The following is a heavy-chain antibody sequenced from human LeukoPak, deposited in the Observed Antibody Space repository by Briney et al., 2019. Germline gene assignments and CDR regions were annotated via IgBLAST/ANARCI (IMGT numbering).Heavy chain of an antibody. D-gene: IGHD2-2*01. V-gene: IGHV1-18*01. J-gene: IGHJ4*02. CDR3: ARSPDPVVPAATLDY. CDR2: ISAYNGNT. CDR1: GYTFTSYG. Sequence: ASVKVSCKASGYTFTSYGISWVRQAPGQGLEWMGWISAYNGNTNYAQKLQGRVTMTTDTSTSTAYMKLRSLRSDDTAVYYCARSPDPVVPAATLDYWGQGTLVTVSS.